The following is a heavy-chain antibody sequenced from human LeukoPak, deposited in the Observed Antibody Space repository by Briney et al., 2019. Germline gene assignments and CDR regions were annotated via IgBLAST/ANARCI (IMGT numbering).Heavy chain of an antibody. CDR1: GGSVSHSNW. CDR3: ARGRPVLLWFGELSHGLDP. Sequence: SETLSLTCAVSGGSVSHSNWWTWVRQSPGKGLEWIGEVHPSEGTNYNPSLKSRVTISLDKSKNQFSLELNSVTAADTAVYYCARGRPVLLWFGELSHGLDPWGQGTLVTVSS. J-gene: IGHJ5*02. V-gene: IGHV4-4*02. CDR2: VHPSEGT. D-gene: IGHD3-10*01.